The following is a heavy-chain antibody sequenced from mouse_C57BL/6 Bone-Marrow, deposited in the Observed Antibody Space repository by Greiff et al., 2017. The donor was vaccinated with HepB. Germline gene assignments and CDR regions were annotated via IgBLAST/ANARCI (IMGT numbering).Heavy chain of an antibody. CDR1: GFTFSDYG. D-gene: IGHD2-3*01. V-gene: IGHV5-17*01. Sequence: EVKLVESGGGLVKPGGSLKLSCAASGFTFSDYGMHWVRQAPEKGLEWVAYISSGSSTIYYADTVKGRFTISRDNAKNTLFLQMTSLRSEDTAMYYCARIGWDDDYPFDYWGQGTALTVSS. CDR2: ISSGSSTI. J-gene: IGHJ2*01. CDR3: ARIGWDDDYPFDY.